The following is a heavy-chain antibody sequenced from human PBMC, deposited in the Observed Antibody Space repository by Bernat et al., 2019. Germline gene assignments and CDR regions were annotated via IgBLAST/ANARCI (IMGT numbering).Heavy chain of an antibody. V-gene: IGHV4-61*01. D-gene: IGHD4-17*01. J-gene: IGHJ4*02. CDR1: GGSVSSGSYY. CDR2: IYYSGST. CDR3: ARDRRDYGDYWYYFDY. Sequence: QVQLQESGPGLVKPSETLSLTCTVSGGSVSSGSYYWSWIRQPPGKGLEWIGYIYYSGSTNYNPSLKSRVTISVDTSKNQFSLKLSSVTAADTAVYYCARDRRDYGDYWYYFDYWGQGTPVTVSS.